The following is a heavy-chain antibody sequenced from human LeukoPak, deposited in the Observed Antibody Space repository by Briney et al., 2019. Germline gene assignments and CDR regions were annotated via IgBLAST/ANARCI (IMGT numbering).Heavy chain of an antibody. CDR3: ARDRASYYDSSGSRAYYYYMDV. D-gene: IGHD3-22*01. Sequence: PGGSLRLSCAASGFTFSSYAMHWVRQAPGKGLEWVAVISYDGSNKYYADSVKGRFTISRDNSKNTLYLQMNSLRAEDTAVYYCARDRASYYDSSGSRAYYYYMDVWGKGTTVTVSS. CDR1: GFTFSSYA. J-gene: IGHJ6*03. V-gene: IGHV3-30*04. CDR2: ISYDGSNK.